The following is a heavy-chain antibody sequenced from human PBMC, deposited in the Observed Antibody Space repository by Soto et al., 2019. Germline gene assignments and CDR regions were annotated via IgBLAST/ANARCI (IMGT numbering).Heavy chain of an antibody. J-gene: IGHJ3*02. D-gene: IGHD2-15*01. CDR1: GFTFSSYW. V-gene: IGHV3-74*01. CDR3: ARDVAHCNGGSCQDAFDI. CDR2: ISNDGTST. Sequence: GGSLRLSCAASGFTFSSYWMHWVRQAPGMGLVWVSRISNDGTSTSYADSVKGRFTISRDNAKNTLYLQMNSLRAEDTAMYYCARDVAHCNGGSCQDAFDIWGQGTMVTVSS.